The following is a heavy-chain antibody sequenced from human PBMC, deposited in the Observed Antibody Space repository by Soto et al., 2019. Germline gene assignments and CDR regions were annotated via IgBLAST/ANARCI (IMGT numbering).Heavy chain of an antibody. Sequence: GGSLRLSCTASGFSFSDCGMSWVRQAPGKGLEWVSTQAPGKGLEWVSVLTGKGGDTYYADSVKGRFTISRDNSKNTLYLQMNSLRADDTAVYYCAKGRGFYSREPDYWGRGTLVTVSS. J-gene: IGHJ4*02. CDR1: GFSFSDCG. V-gene: IGHV3-23*01. D-gene: IGHD2-15*01. CDR3: AKGRGFYSREPDY. CDR2: LTGKGGDT.